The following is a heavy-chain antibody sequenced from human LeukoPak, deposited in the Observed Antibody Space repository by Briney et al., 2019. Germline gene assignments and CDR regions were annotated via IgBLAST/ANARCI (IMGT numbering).Heavy chain of an antibody. D-gene: IGHD6-19*01. CDR1: GGSISSSSYY. V-gene: IGHV4-39*01. Sequence: SETLSLTCTVSGGSISSSSYYWGWIRQPPGKGLEWIGSIYYSGSTYYNPSLKSRVTISVDTSKNQFSLKLSSVTAADTAVYYCARSSDSSGWFLRALDAFDIWGQGTMVTASS. CDR3: ARSSDSSGWFLRALDAFDI. J-gene: IGHJ3*02. CDR2: IYYSGST.